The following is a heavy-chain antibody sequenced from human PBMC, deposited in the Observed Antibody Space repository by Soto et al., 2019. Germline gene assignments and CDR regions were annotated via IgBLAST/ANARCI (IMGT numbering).Heavy chain of an antibody. J-gene: IGHJ6*02. CDR1: GGTFSSYA. D-gene: IGHD1-1*01. CDR2: IIPIFGTA. V-gene: IGHV1-69*13. Sequence: ASVKVSCKASGGTFSSYAISWVRQAPGQGLEWMGGIIPIFGTANYAQKFQGRVTITADESTSTAYMELSSLRSEDTAVYYCARDEIGYNSYYCYVMDVWGQGTTVTGSS. CDR3: ARDEIGYNSYYCYVMDV.